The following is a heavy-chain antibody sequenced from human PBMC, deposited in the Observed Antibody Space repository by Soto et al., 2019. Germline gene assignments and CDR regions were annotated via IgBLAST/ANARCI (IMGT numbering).Heavy chain of an antibody. J-gene: IGHJ6*02. V-gene: IGHV5-51*01. CDR2: IYPGDSET. CDR3: ARHPTLKDSYYYYGTDV. Sequence: PGESLKISCKSSGYSFTSYWIGWVRQMPGKGLEWMGVIYPGDSETRYSPSFQGQVTISADKSISTAYLQWSSLKASDTAMYYCARHPTLKDSYYYYGTDVWGQGTTVTVSS. CDR1: GYSFTSYW.